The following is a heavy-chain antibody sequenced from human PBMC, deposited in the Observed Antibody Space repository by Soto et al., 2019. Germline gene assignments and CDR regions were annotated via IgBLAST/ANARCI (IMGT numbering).Heavy chain of an antibody. Sequence: ASVKVSCKASGGTFSSYTISWVRQAPGQGLEWMGRIIPILGIANYAQKFQGRVTITADKSTSRAYMELSSLRSEDTAVYYCASSTSGDIVATITNYYYYMDVWGKGTTVTVSS. V-gene: IGHV1-69*02. CDR2: IIPILGIA. D-gene: IGHD5-12*01. CDR3: ASSTSGDIVATITNYYYYMDV. J-gene: IGHJ6*03. CDR1: GGTFSSYT.